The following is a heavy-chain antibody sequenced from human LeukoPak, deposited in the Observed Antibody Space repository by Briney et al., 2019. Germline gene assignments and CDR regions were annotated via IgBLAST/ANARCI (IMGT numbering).Heavy chain of an antibody. J-gene: IGHJ4*02. CDR3: AKEGKHIVATITRGLDY. D-gene: IGHD5-12*01. Sequence: GGSLRLSCAASGFTFSSYGMHWVRQAPGKGLEWVAVISYDGSNKYYADSVKGRFTISRDNSKNTLYLQMNSLRAEDTAVYYCAKEGKHIVATITRGLDYWGQGTLVAVSS. CDR2: ISYDGSNK. CDR1: GFTFSSYG. V-gene: IGHV3-30*18.